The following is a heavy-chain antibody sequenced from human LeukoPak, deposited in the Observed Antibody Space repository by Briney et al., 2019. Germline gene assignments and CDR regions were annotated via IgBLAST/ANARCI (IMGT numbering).Heavy chain of an antibody. CDR1: GFTFSSYE. V-gene: IGHV3-48*03. Sequence: GGSLRLSCAASGFTFSSYEMNWVRQAPGKGLEWISYISTTGSTIYNTDIVQGRFTISRDNARSSLYLQMNSLRAEDTAVYYCARNFSYYVLWGQGTLVTVSS. D-gene: IGHD3-10*02. CDR3: ARNFSYYVL. J-gene: IGHJ4*02. CDR2: ISTTGSTI.